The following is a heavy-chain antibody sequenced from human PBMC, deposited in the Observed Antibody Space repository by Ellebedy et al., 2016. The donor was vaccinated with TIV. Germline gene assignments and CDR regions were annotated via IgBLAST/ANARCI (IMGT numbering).Heavy chain of an antibody. CDR2: ISYSSDIT. CDR1: GFAFSGYA. J-gene: IGHJ6*02. V-gene: IGHV3-23*01. Sequence: GGSLRLXCAASGFAFSGYAMSWVRQAPGKGLEWVSSISYSSDITHYADSVKGRFTISRDNSKNTLYLQMNSLRDEDTAVYYCASSGWGKSYYGMDVWGQGTTVTVSS. CDR3: ASSGWGKSYYGMDV. D-gene: IGHD6-19*01.